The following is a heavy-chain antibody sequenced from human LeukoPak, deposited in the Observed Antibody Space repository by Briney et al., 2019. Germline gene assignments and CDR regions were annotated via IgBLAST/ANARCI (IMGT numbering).Heavy chain of an antibody. J-gene: IGHJ4*02. CDR1: GFTFSSYD. D-gene: IGHD3-16*02. CDR3: ARDRRAGEEIMITFGGVIVSDY. V-gene: IGHV3-13*01. Sequence: PGGSLRLSCAASGFTFSSYDMHWVRQATGKGLEWVSAIGTAGDTYYPGSVKGRFTISRENAKNSLYLQMNSLGAGDTAVYYCARDRRAGEEIMITFGGVIVSDYWGQGTLVTVSS. CDR2: IGTAGDT.